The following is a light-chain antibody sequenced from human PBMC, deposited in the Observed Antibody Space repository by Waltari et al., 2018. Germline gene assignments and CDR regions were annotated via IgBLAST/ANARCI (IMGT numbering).Light chain of an antibody. Sequence: QPALTQPASVSGSPGQSIPISCTGTSSDVGGYNYVPWYQQHPGKAPNLMIYEVSNRPSGVSNRFSGSKSGNTASLTISGLQAEDEADYYCSSYTSSSTLEVFGGGTKLTVL. CDR3: SSYTSSSTLEV. V-gene: IGLV2-14*01. J-gene: IGLJ2*01. CDR1: SSDVGGYNY. CDR2: EVS.